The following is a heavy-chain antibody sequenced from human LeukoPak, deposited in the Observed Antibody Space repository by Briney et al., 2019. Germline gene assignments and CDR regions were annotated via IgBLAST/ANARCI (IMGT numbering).Heavy chain of an antibody. CDR2: ITHSGST. D-gene: IGHD5-18*01. J-gene: IGHJ4*02. CDR3: ARHKGYGYSAIDY. V-gene: IGHV4-59*08. CDR1: GGSISSYY. Sequence: SETLSLTCTVSGGSISSYYWSWIRQPPGKGLEWIGEITHSGSTNYNPSLKSRVTISVDTSKNQFSLKLSSVTAADTAVYYCARHKGYGYSAIDYWGQGTLVTVSS.